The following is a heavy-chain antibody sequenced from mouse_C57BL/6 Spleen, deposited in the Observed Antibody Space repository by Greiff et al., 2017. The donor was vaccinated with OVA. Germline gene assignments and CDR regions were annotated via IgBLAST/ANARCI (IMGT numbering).Heavy chain of an antibody. J-gene: IGHJ3*01. D-gene: IGHD1-1*01. Sequence: QVQLQQPGPELVKPGASVKLSCKASGYTFTSYWMHWVQQRPGQGLEWIGNINPSNGGTNYNAKLTSKATLTVDKSSSTAYMQLSSLTSEDSAVYYSARGRDYYGSSPFADWGQGTLVTVSA. V-gene: IGHV1-53*01. CDR3: ARGRDYYGSSPFAD. CDR2: INPSNGGT. CDR1: GYTFTSYW.